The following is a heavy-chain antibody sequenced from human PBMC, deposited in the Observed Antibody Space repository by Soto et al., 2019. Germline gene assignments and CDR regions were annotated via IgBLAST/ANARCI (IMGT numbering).Heavy chain of an antibody. CDR3: AKDQGSGGYSYRYFPPYFNY. CDR2: ISYDGSNK. CDR1: GFTFSSYG. J-gene: IGHJ4*02. Sequence: PGGSLRLSCAASGFTFSSYGMHWVRQAPGKGLEWVAVISYDGSNKYYADSVKGRFTISRDNSKNTLYLQMNSLRAEDTAVYYCAKDQGSGGYSYRYFPPYFNYWGQGTLVTVSS. D-gene: IGHD5-18*01. V-gene: IGHV3-30*18.